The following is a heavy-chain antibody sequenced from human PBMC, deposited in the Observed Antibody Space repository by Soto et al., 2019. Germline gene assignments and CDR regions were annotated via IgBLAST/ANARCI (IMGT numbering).Heavy chain of an antibody. CDR3: ANDRMNHHSVWAPFDV. CDR2: SSVSGRST. V-gene: IGHV3-23*01. CDR1: GFTFSSYA. Sequence: GGALRLSCAASGFTFSSYAMSWVRQAPVKGLEWVSASSVSGRSTYYADSVKGRFTISRDNSKNTLYLQMNSLRSENTAVSYCANDRMNHHSVWAPFDVWGQGAMVTVS. J-gene: IGHJ3*01. D-gene: IGHD1-26*01.